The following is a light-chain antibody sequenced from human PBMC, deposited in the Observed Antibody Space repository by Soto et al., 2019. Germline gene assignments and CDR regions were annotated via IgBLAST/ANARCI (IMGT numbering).Light chain of an antibody. J-gene: IGLJ3*02. V-gene: IGLV1-40*01. Sequence: QSVLTQPPSVSGAPGQRVTISCTGSSSNIGAGYDVHWYQQLPGTAPKLLIYGNSNRPSGVPDRFSGSKSGTSASLAITGLQAEDEADYYCQSYDGSLSGCWVFGGGTKLTVL. CDR3: QSYDGSLSGCWV. CDR2: GNS. CDR1: SSNIGAGYD.